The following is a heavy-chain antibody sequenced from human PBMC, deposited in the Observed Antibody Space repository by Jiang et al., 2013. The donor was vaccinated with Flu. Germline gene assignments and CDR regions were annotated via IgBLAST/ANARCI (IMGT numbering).Heavy chain of an antibody. CDR3: ARGRRTVTTPFDY. CDR2: INHSGST. J-gene: IGHJ4*02. D-gene: IGHD4-17*01. V-gene: IGHV4-34*01. CDR1: GGSFSGYY. Sequence: LLKPSETLSLTCAVYGGSFSGYYWSWIRQPPGKGLEWIGEINHSGSTNYNPSLKSRVTISVDTSKNQFSLKLSSVTAADTAVYYCARGRRTVTTPFDYWGQGTLVTVSS.